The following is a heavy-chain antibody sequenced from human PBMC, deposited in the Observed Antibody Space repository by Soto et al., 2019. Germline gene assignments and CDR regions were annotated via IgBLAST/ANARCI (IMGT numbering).Heavy chain of an antibody. Sequence: QITLKESGPTLVKPPQTLTLTCTFSGFSFSTSGVGVGWIRQPPGKAMECLALISWNEDKRYSPSLKSRLTITKDTSKNQVVLTMTNMDPVDTATYYCAHSLKTSSIAARVLEERFDYWGQGTLVTVSS. CDR3: AHSLKTSSIAARVLEERFDY. D-gene: IGHD6-6*01. CDR2: ISWNEDK. CDR1: GFSFSTSGVG. V-gene: IGHV2-5*01. J-gene: IGHJ4*02.